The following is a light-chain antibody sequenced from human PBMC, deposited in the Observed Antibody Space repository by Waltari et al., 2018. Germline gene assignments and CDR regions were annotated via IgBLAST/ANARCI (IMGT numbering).Light chain of an antibody. Sequence: DIVMTQSPDSLAVSLGERATINCKSSQSVLYSSNNKNYLAWYQQKPGQPPKVLIYWASFRESGVPDRFSGSGSETDFTLTISSLQAEDVAVYYCQQHLTPPFSFGPGTKVDIK. J-gene: IGKJ3*01. CDR1: QSVLYSSNNKNY. CDR3: QQHLTPPFS. V-gene: IGKV4-1*01. CDR2: WAS.